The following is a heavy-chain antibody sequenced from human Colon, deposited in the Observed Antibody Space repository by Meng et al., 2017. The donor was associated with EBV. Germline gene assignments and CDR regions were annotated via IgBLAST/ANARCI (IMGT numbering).Heavy chain of an antibody. CDR3: ASPLGILGIVDL. Sequence: LPLPESGLGLVSPSETLSLTCTVSGGSISSSSYYCGWIRQPPGKGLEWIGSIYYSGSTYYNPSLKSRVTISVDTSKNQFSLKLSSVTAADTAVYYCASPLGILGIVDLWGRGTLVTVSS. D-gene: IGHD7-27*01. V-gene: IGHV4-39*01. CDR1: GGSISSSSYY. J-gene: IGHJ2*01. CDR2: IYYSGST.